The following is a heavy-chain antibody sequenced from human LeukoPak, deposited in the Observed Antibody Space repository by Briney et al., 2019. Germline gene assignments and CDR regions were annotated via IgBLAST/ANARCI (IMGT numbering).Heavy chain of an antibody. CDR2: IYYSGST. V-gene: IGHV4-39*07. D-gene: IGHD3-22*01. Sequence: SETLSLTCTVSGGSISSSSYYWGWIRQPPGKGLEWIGSIYYSGSTYYNPSLKSRVTISVDTSKNQFSLKLSSVTAADTAVYYCARGYTYYYDSSGYYPADWGQGTLVTVSS. CDR1: GGSISSSSYY. CDR3: ARGYTYYYDSSGYYPAD. J-gene: IGHJ4*02.